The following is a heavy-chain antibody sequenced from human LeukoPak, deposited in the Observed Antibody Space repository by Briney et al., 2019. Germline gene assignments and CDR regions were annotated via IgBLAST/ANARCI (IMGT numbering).Heavy chain of an antibody. CDR3: ARDWGSLYYFDY. CDR2: INTDGSST. D-gene: IGHD7-27*01. V-gene: IGHV3-74*01. J-gene: IGHJ4*02. Sequence: GGSLRLSCAASGFTFSSYWVHWVRQAPGKGLVWVSRINTDGSSTNYADSVKGRFTISRDNAKNTLYLQMNSLRAEDTAVYYCARDWGSLYYFDYWGQGTLVTVSS. CDR1: GFTFSSYW.